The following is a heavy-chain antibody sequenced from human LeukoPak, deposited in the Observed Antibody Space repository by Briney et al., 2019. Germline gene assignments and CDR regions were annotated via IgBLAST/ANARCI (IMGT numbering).Heavy chain of an antibody. D-gene: IGHD6-19*01. CDR1: GFSFSNYW. CDR2: ISSSSSYI. Sequence: PGGSLRLSCAASGFSFSNYWMSWVRQAPGKGLEWVSSISSSSSYIYYADSVTGRFTISRDNAKNSLYLQMNSLRAEDTAVYYCAREALGGEDRLAVAVPNWFDPWGQGTPVTVSS. J-gene: IGHJ5*02. CDR3: AREALGGEDRLAVAVPNWFDP. V-gene: IGHV3-21*01.